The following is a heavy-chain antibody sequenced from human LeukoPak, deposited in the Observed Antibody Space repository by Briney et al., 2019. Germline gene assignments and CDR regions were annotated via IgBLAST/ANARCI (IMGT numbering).Heavy chain of an antibody. CDR2: ISGSGGST. CDR1: GFTFSSYA. J-gene: IGHJ4*02. CDR3: AKSGGHTAMVYEFDY. D-gene: IGHD5-18*01. V-gene: IGHV3-23*01. Sequence: PGGPLRLSCAASGFTFSSYAMSWVRQAPGKGLEWVSAISGSGGSTYYADSVKGRFTISRDNSKNTLYLQMNSLRAEDTAVYYCAKSGGHTAMVYEFDYWGQGTLVTVSS.